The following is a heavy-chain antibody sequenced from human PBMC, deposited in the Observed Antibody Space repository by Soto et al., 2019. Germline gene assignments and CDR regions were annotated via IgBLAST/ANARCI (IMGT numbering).Heavy chain of an antibody. V-gene: IGHV1-18*01. CDR2: ISGYNGNT. J-gene: IGHJ5*02. Sequence: QVQLVQSGAEVKKPGASVKVSCKASGYTFSTSGITWVRQAPGQGLEWMGWISGYNGNTIYAQKLQGRVTMTTETSTTTAYMELRSLRSDDTAVYYCAKTPHYDSSGYYSWFDRWGQGTLVTVSS. D-gene: IGHD3-22*01. CDR3: AKTPHYDSSGYYSWFDR. CDR1: GYTFSTSG.